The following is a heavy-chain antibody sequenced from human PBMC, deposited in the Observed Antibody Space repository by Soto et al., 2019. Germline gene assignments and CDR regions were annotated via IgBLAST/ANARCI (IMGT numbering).Heavy chain of an antibody. CDR3: AEDGSAGEGDYFDY. V-gene: IGHV3-23*01. Sequence: EVQLLESGGGLVQPGGSLRLSCAASGFTFSNYAMSWVRQAPGMGLEWVSAVSGSGGSTYYAGSVKGRFTISRDNXXNTLYLQMDSLRAEDTAVYYCAEDGSAGEGDYFDYWGQGTLVTVSS. CDR1: GFTFSNYA. J-gene: IGHJ4*02. CDR2: VSGSGGST. D-gene: IGHD3-10*01.